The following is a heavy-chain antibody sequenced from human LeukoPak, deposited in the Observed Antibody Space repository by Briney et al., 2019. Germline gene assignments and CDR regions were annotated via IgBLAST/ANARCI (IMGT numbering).Heavy chain of an antibody. J-gene: IGHJ5*02. CDR2: ISGSGGST. D-gene: IGHD2-15*01. CDR1: GFTFSSYG. V-gene: IGHV3-23*01. CDR3: AKGGYCSGGSCYSAWFDP. Sequence: GGSLRLSCAASGFTFSSYGMSWVRQAPGKGLEWVSAISGSGGSTYYADSVKGRFTISRDNSKNTLYLQMNSLRAEDTAVYYCAKGGYCSGGSCYSAWFDPWGQGTLVTVSS.